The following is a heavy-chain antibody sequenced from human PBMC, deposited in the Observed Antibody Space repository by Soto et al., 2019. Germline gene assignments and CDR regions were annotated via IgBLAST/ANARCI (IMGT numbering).Heavy chain of an antibody. J-gene: IGHJ4*02. CDR1: GFTFSNYA. CDR3: AKSPGMYYYDSSGYYHYDY. Sequence: SLRLSCAASGFTFSNYAMSWVRQAPGKGLEWVSVFSASGGTTSYADSVKGRFTISRDNSKNMLYLQMNSLRAEDTAVYYCAKSPGMYYYDSSGYYHYDYWGQGTLVTVSS. CDR2: FSASGGTT. V-gene: IGHV3-23*01. D-gene: IGHD3-22*01.